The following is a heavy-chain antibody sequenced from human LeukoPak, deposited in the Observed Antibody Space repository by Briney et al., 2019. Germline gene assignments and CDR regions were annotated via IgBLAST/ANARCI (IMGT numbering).Heavy chain of an antibody. V-gene: IGHV3-48*01. CDR1: GFTFSSYS. CDR3: ARGSPYGSGSSYFDY. D-gene: IGHD3-10*01. CDR2: ISSSSSTI. J-gene: IGHJ4*02. Sequence: PGGSLRLSCAASGFTFSSYSMNWVRQAPGKGLEWVSYISSSSSTIYYADSVKGRFTISRDNAKNSLYLQMNSLRAEDTAVYYCARGSPYGSGSSYFDYWGQGTLVTVSS.